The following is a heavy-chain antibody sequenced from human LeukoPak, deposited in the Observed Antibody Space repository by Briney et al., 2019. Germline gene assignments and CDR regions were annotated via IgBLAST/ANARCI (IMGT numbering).Heavy chain of an antibody. CDR2: IFYSGST. CDR1: GGSIRSYY. D-gene: IGHD2-15*01. CDR3: ARDHLGYCSGGSCWPDAFDI. J-gene: IGHJ3*02. V-gene: IGHV4-59*01. Sequence: SETLFLTCTVSGGSIRSYYWSWIRQPPGKGLEWIGYIFYSGSTKYNPSLKSRVTISVDTSKNQFSLKLSSVTAADTAVYYCARDHLGYCSGGSCWPDAFDIWGQGTMVTVSS.